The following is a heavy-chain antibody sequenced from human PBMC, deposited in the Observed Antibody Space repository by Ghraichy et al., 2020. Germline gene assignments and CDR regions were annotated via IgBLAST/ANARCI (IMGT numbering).Heavy chain of an antibody. J-gene: IGHJ6*02. D-gene: IGHD1-1*01. Sequence: GESLNISCAASGFTFSDYWMTWVRQAPGKGLEWVANIRQDGNEIYYVDSVKGRFTISRDNAKNSLYLQMHSLRADDTAVYYCTRPRQPTYYYAIVVWSQGTTVTVSS. CDR1: GFTFSDYW. CDR3: TRPRQPTYYYAIVV. CDR2: IRQDGNEI. V-gene: IGHV3-7*01.